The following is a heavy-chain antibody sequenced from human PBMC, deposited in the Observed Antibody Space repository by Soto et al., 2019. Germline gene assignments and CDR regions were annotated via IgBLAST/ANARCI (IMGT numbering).Heavy chain of an antibody. CDR3: ARGYDILTGPGRSFDY. D-gene: IGHD3-9*01. V-gene: IGHV3-33*01. J-gene: IGHJ4*02. Sequence: QVQLVESGGGVVQPGRSLRLSCAASGFTFSSYGMHWVRQAPGKGLEWVAVIWYDGSNKYYADSVKGRFTISRDNSKNTLYLQMNSLRAEDTAVYYCARGYDILTGPGRSFDYWGQGTLVTVSS. CDR1: GFTFSSYG. CDR2: IWYDGSNK.